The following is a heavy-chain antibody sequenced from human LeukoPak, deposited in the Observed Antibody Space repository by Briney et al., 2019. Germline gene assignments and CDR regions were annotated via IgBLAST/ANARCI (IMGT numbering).Heavy chain of an antibody. J-gene: IGHJ4*02. D-gene: IGHD2-2*01. CDR1: GFTFSSYA. CDR2: ISYDGSNT. Sequence: PGMSLRLSCAASGFTFSSYAMHWVRQAPGKGLEWVSVISYDGSNTYYADSVKGRFTISRDNSKNTLYLQMNSLRADDTAVYYCARDSTTSHCFDYWGQGTPVTVSS. CDR3: ARDSTTSHCFDY. V-gene: IGHV3-30*04.